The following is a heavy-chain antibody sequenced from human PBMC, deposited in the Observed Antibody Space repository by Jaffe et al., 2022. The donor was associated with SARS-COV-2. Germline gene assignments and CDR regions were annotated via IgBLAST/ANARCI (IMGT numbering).Heavy chain of an antibody. V-gene: IGHV4-34*01. CDR3: ARVRGQRFGELLAPLTLDS. CDR1: GGSFSGYF. CDR2: ISHSGIT. Sequence: QVQLQQWGAGLLKPSETLSLTCAVYGGSFSGYFWTWIRQSPGKGLEWIGQISHSGITQYSPSLKSRVTISAETSKNQFSLRLNSVTAADTAVYYCARVRGQRFGELLAPLTLDSWGRGILVTVSS. D-gene: IGHD3-10*01. J-gene: IGHJ4*02.